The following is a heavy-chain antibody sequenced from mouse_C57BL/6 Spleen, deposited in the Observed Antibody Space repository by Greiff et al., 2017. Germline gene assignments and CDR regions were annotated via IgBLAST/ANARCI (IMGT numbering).Heavy chain of an antibody. CDR2: IYPGNSDT. CDR3: TKDSSGYGYFDY. J-gene: IGHJ2*01. Sequence: VQLQQSGTVLARPGASVKMSCKTSGYTFTSYWMHWVKQRPGQGLAWIGAIYPGNSDTSYNQKFKGKAKLTAVTSASTAYMELSSLTNEDSAVYYCTKDSSGYGYFDYWGQGTTLTVSS. V-gene: IGHV1-5*01. CDR1: GYTFTSYW. D-gene: IGHD3-2*02.